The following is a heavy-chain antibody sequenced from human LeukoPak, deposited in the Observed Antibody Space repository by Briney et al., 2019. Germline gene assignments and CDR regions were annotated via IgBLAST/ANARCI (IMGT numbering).Heavy chain of an antibody. CDR3: AKTNYYDTTDDKPYSTHFDY. CDR1: GFTFTKYA. D-gene: IGHD3-22*01. Sequence: GGSLRLSCAASGFTFTKYAMSWVRQAAGKGREWVSAIGGSGTKTFYAESVKGRFTISRDNSNNILFQQMDGLRAEDTAMYYGAKTNYYDTTDDKPYSTHFDYWGQGALVTVSS. V-gene: IGHV3-23*01. J-gene: IGHJ4*02. CDR2: IGGSGTKT.